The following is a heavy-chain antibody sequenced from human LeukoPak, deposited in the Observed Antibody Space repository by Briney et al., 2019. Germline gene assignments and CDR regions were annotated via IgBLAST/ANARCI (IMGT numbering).Heavy chain of an antibody. CDR3: ARGNVECIGDICYKRGNWFDP. D-gene: IGHD2-8*02. J-gene: IGHJ5*02. CDR1: GYTFIGNY. V-gene: IGHV1-2*02. CDR2: INPKSGAT. Sequence: ASVKVSCKASGYTFIGNYIHWVRQAPGQGLEWMGWINPKSGATSSARKFQGRATMTRDTSIGTAYMELSRLRSDDTAVYYCARGNVECIGDICYKRGNWFDPWGQGTLVTVSS.